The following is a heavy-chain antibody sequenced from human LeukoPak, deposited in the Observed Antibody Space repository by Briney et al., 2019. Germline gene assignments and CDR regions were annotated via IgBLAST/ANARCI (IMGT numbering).Heavy chain of an antibody. CDR2: ISAYNGNT. Sequence: WASVKVSCKASGYTFTSYGISWVRQAPGQGLEWMGWISAYNGNTNYAQKLQGRVTMTTDTSTSTAYMELRSLRSDDTAAYYCARDASLTNYYDSSGYSFDYWGQGTLVTVSS. CDR1: GYTFTSYG. V-gene: IGHV1-18*01. D-gene: IGHD3-22*01. CDR3: ARDASLTNYYDSSGYSFDY. J-gene: IGHJ4*02.